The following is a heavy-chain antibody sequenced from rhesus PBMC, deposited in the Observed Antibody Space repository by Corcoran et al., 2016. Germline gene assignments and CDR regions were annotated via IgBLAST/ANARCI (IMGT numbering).Heavy chain of an antibody. Sequence: QVQLQGSGPRLVQPSETLSLTCTVYVDSLSGAFWAWIRQSPGRRLEWMGELHGDYDVAQYNPALQSRVTFAKDASKNVFSLKLASVTVADTGVYFCAQAPSGDGYYGLNVGAQGVLVTVSS. CDR1: VDSLSGAF. J-gene: IGHJ4*01. CDR2: LHGDYDVA. D-gene: IGHD3-9*01. CDR3: AQAPSGDGYYGLNV. V-gene: IGHV4-80*01.